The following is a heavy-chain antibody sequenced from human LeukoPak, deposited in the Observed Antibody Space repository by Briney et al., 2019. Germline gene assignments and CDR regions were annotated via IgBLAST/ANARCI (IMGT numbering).Heavy chain of an antibody. Sequence: GGSLRLSCAASGFTFSDHYMSWIRQAPGKGLEWVSYISGSSHYTNTADSVKGRFTISRDNAKNSLYLQMNSLRTEDTAVYFCARVTLYGESALDYWGQGTLVTVSS. V-gene: IGHV3-11*06. D-gene: IGHD4-17*01. J-gene: IGHJ4*02. CDR1: GFTFSDHY. CDR3: ARVTLYGESALDY. CDR2: ISGSSHYT.